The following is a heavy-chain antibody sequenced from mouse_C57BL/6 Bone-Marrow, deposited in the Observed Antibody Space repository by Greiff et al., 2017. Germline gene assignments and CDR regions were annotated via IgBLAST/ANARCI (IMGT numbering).Heavy chain of an antibody. J-gene: IGHJ1*03. Sequence: EVQLMESGGGLVKPGGSLKLSCAASGFTFSSYAMSWVRQTPEKRLEWVATISDGGSYTYYPDNVKGRFTISIDNAKNNLYLQMSHLKSEDTAMYSCARGTYGSSYGYFDVWGTGTTVTVSS. V-gene: IGHV5-4*01. D-gene: IGHD1-1*01. CDR2: ISDGGSYT. CDR1: GFTFSSYA. CDR3: ARGTYGSSYGYFDV.